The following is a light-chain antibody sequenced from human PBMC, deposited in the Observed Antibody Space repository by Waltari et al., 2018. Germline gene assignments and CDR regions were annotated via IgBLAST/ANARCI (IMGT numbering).Light chain of an antibody. J-gene: IGKJ1*01. Sequence: PGERVTLSCRASQSVTSSLAWYQHKPGQAPRLLIFGASTRATGVPARFSGSGSGTEFTLTISSLQSEDFAVYYCQQYDDWPPWTFGQGTNVEVK. CDR3: QQYDDWPPWT. CDR1: QSVTSS. CDR2: GAS. V-gene: IGKV3-15*01.